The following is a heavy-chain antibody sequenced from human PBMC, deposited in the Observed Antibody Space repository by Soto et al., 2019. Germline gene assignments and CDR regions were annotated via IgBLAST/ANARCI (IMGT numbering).Heavy chain of an antibody. CDR1: GFTFSSYA. D-gene: IGHD1-1*01. J-gene: IGHJ3*02. V-gene: IGHV3-23*01. CDR2: ISGSRGST. CDR3: AKALLGWNDGEGAFDI. Sequence: EVQLLEFGGGLVQPGGSLRLSCAASGFTFSSYAMSWVRPAPGKGLEWGSAISGSRGSTYYADSVKGRFTISRDNSKNTLYLQMNSLRAEDTAVYYCAKALLGWNDGEGAFDIWGHAPMVTVSS.